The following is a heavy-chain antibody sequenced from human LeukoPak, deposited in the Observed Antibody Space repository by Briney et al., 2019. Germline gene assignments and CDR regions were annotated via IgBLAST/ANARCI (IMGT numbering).Heavy chain of an antibody. CDR3: ARVLLGSWDWFDP. V-gene: IGHV3-23*01. CDR2: ISAGGNST. CDR1: GFTFSSYA. Sequence: GGSLRLSCAASGFTFSSYAMSWVRQAPGKGLGWVAAISAGGNSTNYADSVKGRFTISRDNAKNTVYLQMNSLRAEDTAVYYCARVLLGSWDWFDPWGQGTLVTVSS. D-gene: IGHD3-10*01. J-gene: IGHJ5*02.